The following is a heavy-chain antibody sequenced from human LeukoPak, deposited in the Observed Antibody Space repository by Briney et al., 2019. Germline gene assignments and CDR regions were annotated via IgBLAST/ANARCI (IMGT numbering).Heavy chain of an antibody. V-gene: IGHV1-46*01. CDR2: INPSGGST. CDR1: GYTFTSYY. CDR3: AREEGATTWDY. J-gene: IGHJ4*02. Sequence: GASVKVSCKASGYTFTSYYMHWVRQAPGQGLEWMGIINPSGGSTSYAQKFQGRVTMTRDMSTSTVYMELSSLRSEDTAVYYCAREEGATTWDYWGQGTLVTVSS. D-gene: IGHD1-26*01.